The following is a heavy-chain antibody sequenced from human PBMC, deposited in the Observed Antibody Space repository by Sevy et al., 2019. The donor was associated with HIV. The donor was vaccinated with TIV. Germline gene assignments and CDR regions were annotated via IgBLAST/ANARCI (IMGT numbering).Heavy chain of an antibody. D-gene: IGHD1-1*01. J-gene: IGHJ4*02. CDR2: ISYDGIKT. Sequence: GGSLRLSCAASGFTFSTYGMHWVRQAPGKGLEWVAVISYDGIKTYYADSMKGRFTISRDNSKNTLYVQMNSLRPEDTAVYYCAKDGGWYNYAPSDYWGLGTLVTVSS. CDR1: GFTFSTYG. CDR3: AKDGGWYNYAPSDY. V-gene: IGHV3-30*18.